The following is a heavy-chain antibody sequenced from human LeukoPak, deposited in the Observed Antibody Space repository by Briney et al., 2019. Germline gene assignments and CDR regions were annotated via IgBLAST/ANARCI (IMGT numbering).Heavy chain of an antibody. CDR3: ARDKVSVIPALDY. D-gene: IGHD2/OR15-2a*01. V-gene: IGHV3-21*01. CDR2: INSRSNYI. CDR1: GFTFSNHN. J-gene: IGHJ4*02. Sequence: GGSLRLSCEASGFTFSNHNMNWVRQAPGKWLEWVSSINSRSNYIYYADSVKGRFTISRDNAKESLYLQMNSLRAEDTALYFCARDKVSVIPALDYWGQGTLVIVSS.